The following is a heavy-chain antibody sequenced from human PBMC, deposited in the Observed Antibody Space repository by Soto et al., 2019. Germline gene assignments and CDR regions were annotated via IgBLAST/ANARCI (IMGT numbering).Heavy chain of an antibody. Sequence: SVKVSCKTSGDIFSGYSIIWVRQAPRQELEWLGGIIPMSATSNYAQKFHGRVTITADESTSTAYMELSSLRSEDTAVYYCAREGLVLVPTSVNSDYYYYAMDVWGQGTMVTVSS. J-gene: IGHJ6*02. CDR1: GDIFSGYS. D-gene: IGHD2-2*01. CDR2: IIPMSATS. V-gene: IGHV1-69*13. CDR3: AREGLVLVPTSVNSDYYYYAMDV.